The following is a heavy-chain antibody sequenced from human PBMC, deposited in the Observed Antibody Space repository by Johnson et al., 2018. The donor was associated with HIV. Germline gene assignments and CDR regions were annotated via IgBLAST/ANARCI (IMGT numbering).Heavy chain of an antibody. Sequence: VQLVESGGGLVQPGGSLRLSCAASGFTFSPYWMHWVRQAPGQGLVWVSRIISDVSSAIYTDSVTGRFTISRDNSTNTLYLQMNSLRAEDTAVYYCARVRSSGPWVNDAFDIWGQGTMVTVSS. CDR3: ARVRSSGPWVNDAFDI. CDR2: IISDVSSA. J-gene: IGHJ3*02. CDR1: GFTFSPYW. D-gene: IGHD4-17*01. V-gene: IGHV3-74*02.